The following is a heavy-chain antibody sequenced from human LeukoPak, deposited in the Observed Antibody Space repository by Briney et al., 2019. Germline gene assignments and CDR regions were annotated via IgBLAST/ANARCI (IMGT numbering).Heavy chain of an antibody. CDR1: GFTFSSYA. D-gene: IGHD3-9*01. V-gene: IGHV3-23*01. Sequence: PGGSLRLSCAASGFTFSSYAMSWVRQAPGKGLEWVSAISGSGGSTYYADSVKGRFTISRDNSKNTLYLQMNSLGVEDTAVYYCAKGTFDWSFPLYFDSWGQGILATVSS. CDR3: AKGTFDWSFPLYFDS. J-gene: IGHJ4*02. CDR2: ISGSGGST.